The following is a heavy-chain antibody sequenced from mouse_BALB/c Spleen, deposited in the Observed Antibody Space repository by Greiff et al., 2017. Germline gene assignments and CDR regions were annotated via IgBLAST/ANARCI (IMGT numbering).Heavy chain of an antibody. V-gene: IGHV14-3*02. CDR2: IDPANGNT. Sequence: EVKLVESGAELVKPGASVKLSCTASGFNIKDTYMHWVKQRPEQGLEWIGRIDPANGNTKYDPKFQGKATITADTSSNTAYLQLSSLTSEDTAVYYCARCYRYGYYLDYWGQGTTLTVSS. J-gene: IGHJ2*01. D-gene: IGHD2-14*01. CDR1: GFNIKDTY. CDR3: ARCYRYGYYLDY.